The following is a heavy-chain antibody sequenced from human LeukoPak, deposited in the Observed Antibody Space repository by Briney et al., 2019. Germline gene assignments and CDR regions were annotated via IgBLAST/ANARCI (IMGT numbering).Heavy chain of an antibody. CDR1: RFTFSSYA. CDR2: ISYDEDNK. CDR3: AGGSYGVVTPKDYMDV. D-gene: IGHD3-3*01. V-gene: IGHV3-30*14. J-gene: IGHJ6*03. Sequence: GGSLRLSCVASRFTFSSYAMNWVRQAPGMGLVWVAVISYDEDNKYYSDSVKGRFTISRDNSKNTLYLQMSSLRAEDTAVYYCAGGSYGVVTPKDYMDVWGKGTTVTVSS.